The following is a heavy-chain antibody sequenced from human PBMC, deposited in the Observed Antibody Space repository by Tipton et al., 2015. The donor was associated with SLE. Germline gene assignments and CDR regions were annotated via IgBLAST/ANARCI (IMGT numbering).Heavy chain of an antibody. CDR1: GFSISDYY. V-gene: IGHV3-7*01. J-gene: IGHJ2*01. CDR2: IHEDGGEK. CDR3: AGDRGPEGSGWYFDL. Sequence: SLRLSCAASGFSISDYYMNWIRQPLGQGLEWVANIHEDGGEKYDVDSVKGRFTISRDNAENSLYLQMNSLRAEDTAVYYCAGDRGPEGSGWYFDLWGRGTLVTVSS. D-gene: IGHD3-10*01.